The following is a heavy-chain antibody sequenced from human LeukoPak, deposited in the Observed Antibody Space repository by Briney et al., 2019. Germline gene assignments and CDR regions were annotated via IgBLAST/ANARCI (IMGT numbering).Heavy chain of an antibody. CDR2: IKQDGSEK. J-gene: IGHJ4*02. Sequence: GGSLRLSCAASGFTFSSYWMSWVRQAPGKGLEWVANIKQDGSEKYYVDSVKGRFTVSRDNAKNSLYLQMNSLRAEDTAVYYCARIKWSSGWYLDYWGQGTLVTVSS. D-gene: IGHD6-19*01. V-gene: IGHV3-7*01. CDR3: ARIKWSSGWYLDY. CDR1: GFTFSSYW.